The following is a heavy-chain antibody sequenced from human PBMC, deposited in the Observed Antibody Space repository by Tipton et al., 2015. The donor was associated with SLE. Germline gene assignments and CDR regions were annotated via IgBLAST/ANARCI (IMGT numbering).Heavy chain of an antibody. J-gene: IGHJ5*02. D-gene: IGHD3-10*01. Sequence: TLSLTCTVSGGYINNYYWSWIRQPPGKGLEWIDHIYSRGNINYNPSLKSRVTMSVDTSKNQFSLRLNSVTAADTAVYYCARQGFGASTSMDWFDPWGQGTLVTVSS. CDR2: IYSRGNI. CDR1: GGYINNYY. V-gene: IGHV4-59*08. CDR3: ARQGFGASTSMDWFDP.